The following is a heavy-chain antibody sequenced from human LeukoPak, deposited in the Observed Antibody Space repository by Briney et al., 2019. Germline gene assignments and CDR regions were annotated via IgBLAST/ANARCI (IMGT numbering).Heavy chain of an antibody. CDR1: GFTFGDYA. J-gene: IGHJ6*03. D-gene: IGHD2-2*01. Sequence: PGGSLRLSCTASGFTFGDYAMSWVRQAPGKGLEWVGFIRSKAYGGTTEYAASVKGRFTISRDDSKSIAYLQMNSLKTEDTAVYYCTRDKYQLLVPYYYMDVWGKGTTVTVSS. V-gene: IGHV3-49*04. CDR3: TRDKYQLLVPYYYMDV. CDR2: IRSKAYGGTT.